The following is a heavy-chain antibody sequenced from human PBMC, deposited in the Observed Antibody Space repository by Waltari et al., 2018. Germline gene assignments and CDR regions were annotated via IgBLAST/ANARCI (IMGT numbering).Heavy chain of an antibody. CDR3: AKDIVNYYDSSGYPLEFDP. Sequence: EVQLVESGGGLVQPGRSLRLSCAASGFTFDDYAMHWVRQAPGKGLEWVSGISWNSGSIGYADSVKGRFTISRDNAKNSLYLQMNSLRAEDTALYYCAKDIVNYYDSSGYPLEFDPWGQGTLVIVSS. V-gene: IGHV3-9*01. CDR1: GFTFDDYA. D-gene: IGHD3-22*01. J-gene: IGHJ5*02. CDR2: ISWNSGSI.